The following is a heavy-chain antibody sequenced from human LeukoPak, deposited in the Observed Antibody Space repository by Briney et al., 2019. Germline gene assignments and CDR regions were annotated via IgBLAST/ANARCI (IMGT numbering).Heavy chain of an antibody. CDR3: ARLIAAGSGGVDY. CDR2: IHPGDSDT. CDR1: GYIFTSDW. Sequence: GESLKISCKVSGYIFTSDWIGWVRQVPGKGLEWMGIIHPGDSDTRYSPSFQGQVTFSADKSISTAYLQWSSLKASDTAMYYCARLIAAGSGGVDYWGQGTLVTVSS. D-gene: IGHD6-13*01. V-gene: IGHV5-51*01. J-gene: IGHJ4*02.